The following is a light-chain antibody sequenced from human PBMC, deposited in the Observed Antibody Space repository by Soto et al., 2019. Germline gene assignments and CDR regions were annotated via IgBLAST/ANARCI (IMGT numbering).Light chain of an antibody. CDR2: GAS. CDR1: QSVSSSY. Sequence: EIVLTQSPGTLSLSPGERAILSCRASQSVSSSYLAWYQHKPGQAHRLLIYGASIRATGIPDRFSGSGYGTDFTLTISRLEPEDFAVYYCQQYGGSPPDTFGQGTKLEIK. CDR3: QQYGGSPPDT. V-gene: IGKV3-20*01. J-gene: IGKJ2*01.